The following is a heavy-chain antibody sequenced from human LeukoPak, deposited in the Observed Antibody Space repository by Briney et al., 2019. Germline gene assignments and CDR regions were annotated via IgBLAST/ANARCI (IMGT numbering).Heavy chain of an antibody. CDR3: ARGAPSGRRYFDY. J-gene: IGHJ4*02. D-gene: IGHD6-19*01. V-gene: IGHV4-59*01. CDR1: GGSISSYY. CDR2: IYYSGST. Sequence: SETLSLTCTVSGGSISSYYWSWIRQPPGKGLEWIGSIYYSGSTNYNPSLKRRITISVDKPTNKFSLQQSSVTAAGTAVYYCARGAPSGRRYFDYGGQGTRVTVSS.